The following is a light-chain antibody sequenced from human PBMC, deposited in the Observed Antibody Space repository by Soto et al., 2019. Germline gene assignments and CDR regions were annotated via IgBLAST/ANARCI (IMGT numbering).Light chain of an antibody. CDR1: QSVLSSSNNKNF. V-gene: IGKV4-1*01. CDR2: WAS. CDR3: QQYHSDPIT. Sequence: DFLMTQSPDSLAVSLGERSTINCKSSQSVLSSSNNKNFLAWFQQKPGQPPKLLISWASTRESGVPDRFSGSGSGTDFTLTVSSLQAEDVAVYYCQQYHSDPITFGQGTRLEIK. J-gene: IGKJ5*01.